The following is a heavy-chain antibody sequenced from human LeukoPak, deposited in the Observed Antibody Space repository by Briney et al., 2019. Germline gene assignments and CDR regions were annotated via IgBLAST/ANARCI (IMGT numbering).Heavy chain of an antibody. Sequence: SETLSLTCTVSGGSISSSSYYWSWIRQPPGKGLEWIGYIYYSGSTSYNPSLKSRVTISIDTSKKQFSLKLSFVTAADTAVYYCARSQVPAALDWGQGTLVTVSS. J-gene: IGHJ4*02. D-gene: IGHD2-2*01. V-gene: IGHV4-61*01. CDR3: ARSQVPAALD. CDR2: IYYSGST. CDR1: GGSISSSSYY.